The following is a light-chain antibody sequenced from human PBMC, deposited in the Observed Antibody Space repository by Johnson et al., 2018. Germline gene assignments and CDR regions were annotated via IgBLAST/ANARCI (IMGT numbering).Light chain of an antibody. CDR2: ENN. CDR1: SSNIGNNY. V-gene: IGLV1-51*02. CDR3: GTWDSSLSDGNG. J-gene: IGLJ1*01. Sequence: QSVLTQPPSVSAAPGQKVTISCSGSSSNIGNNYVSWYQQLPGTATKLLIYENNKRPSGIPDRFYGSKSGTSATLGITGLQTGDEADYYCGTWDSSLSDGNGCGTGTKVTVL.